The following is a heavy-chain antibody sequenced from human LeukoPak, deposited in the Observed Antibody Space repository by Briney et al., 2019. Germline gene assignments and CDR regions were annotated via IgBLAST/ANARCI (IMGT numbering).Heavy chain of an antibody. CDR2: IFYSGST. V-gene: IGHV4-34*12. J-gene: IGHJ4*02. CDR1: GGSFSGYS. Sequence: PSETLSLTCAVYGGSFSGYSWTWIRQPPGEGLEWIGSIFYSGSTYYNPSLKSRVTISVDTSKNQFSLKLTSVTAADTAVYYCARDAGYNSGWDYWGQGTLVTVSS. CDR3: ARDAGYNSGWDY. D-gene: IGHD6-19*01.